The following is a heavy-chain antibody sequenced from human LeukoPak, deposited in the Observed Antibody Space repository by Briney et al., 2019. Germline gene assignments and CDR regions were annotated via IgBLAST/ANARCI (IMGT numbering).Heavy chain of an antibody. Sequence: PGGSLRLSCAASGFTFDDYAMYWVRQAPGKGLEWVSAISGSGGSTYYADSVKGRFTISRDNSKNTLYLQMNSLRAEDTAVYYCAKDLGGADVPSYCPFDYWGQGTLVTVSS. CDR3: AKDLGGADVPSYCPFDY. V-gene: IGHV3-23*01. J-gene: IGHJ4*02. CDR2: ISGSGGST. D-gene: IGHD3-10*01. CDR1: GFTFDDYA.